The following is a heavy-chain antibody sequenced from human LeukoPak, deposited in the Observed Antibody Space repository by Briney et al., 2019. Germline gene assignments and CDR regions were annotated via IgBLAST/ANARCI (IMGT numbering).Heavy chain of an antibody. J-gene: IGHJ3*02. Sequence: SVKVSCKASGGTFSSYAISWVRQAPGQGLEWMGGIIPIFGTANYAQKFQGRVTITADESTSTAYMELSSLRSEDTAVYYCARSQLHTAMVHYDAFDIWGQGTMVTVSS. CDR2: IIPIFGTA. D-gene: IGHD5-18*01. CDR3: ARSQLHTAMVHYDAFDI. CDR1: GGTFSSYA. V-gene: IGHV1-69*13.